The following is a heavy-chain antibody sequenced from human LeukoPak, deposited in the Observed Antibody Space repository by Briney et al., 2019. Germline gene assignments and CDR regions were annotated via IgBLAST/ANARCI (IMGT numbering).Heavy chain of an antibody. J-gene: IGHJ6*03. D-gene: IGHD3-10*01. CDR2: INSGSSYI. CDR1: GFTFSVYS. CDR3: ARDGWFGIEKQDTRREHYYYYMDV. V-gene: IGHV3-21*01. Sequence: GGSLRLSCTASGFTFSVYSLNWVRQAPGKGLEWVSYINSGSSYIYYADSVKGRFTISRDNAKNSLYLQMNSLRAEDTAVYYCARDGWFGIEKQDTRREHYYYYMDVWGKGTTVTVSS.